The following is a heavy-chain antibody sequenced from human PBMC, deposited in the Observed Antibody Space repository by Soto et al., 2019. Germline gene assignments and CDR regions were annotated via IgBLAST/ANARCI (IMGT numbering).Heavy chain of an antibody. Sequence: PGESLKISCKGSGYSFTSNWIGWVRQMPGKGLEWMGIIYPGDSDTRYSPSFQGQVTNSADKSINTAFLQWTNLKASDSAIYYCARRGTSGYYYVFDYWGQGTLVTVS. V-gene: IGHV5-51*01. D-gene: IGHD5-12*01. CDR2: IYPGDSDT. CDR3: ARRGTSGYYYVFDY. J-gene: IGHJ4*02. CDR1: GYSFTSNW.